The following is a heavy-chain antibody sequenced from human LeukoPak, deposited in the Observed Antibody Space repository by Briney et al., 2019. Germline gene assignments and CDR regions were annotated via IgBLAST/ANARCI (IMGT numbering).Heavy chain of an antibody. J-gene: IGHJ4*02. V-gene: IGHV1-8*01. Sequence: GASVKVSCKASGYTFTSYDINWVRQATGQGLEWMGWMNPNSGNTGYAQKFQGRVTMTRNTSICTAYMELSSLRSEDTAVYYCARGRKRYVGIAAADFDYWGQGTLVTVSS. CDR1: GYTFTSYD. CDR2: MNPNSGNT. CDR3: ARGRKRYVGIAAADFDY. D-gene: IGHD6-13*01.